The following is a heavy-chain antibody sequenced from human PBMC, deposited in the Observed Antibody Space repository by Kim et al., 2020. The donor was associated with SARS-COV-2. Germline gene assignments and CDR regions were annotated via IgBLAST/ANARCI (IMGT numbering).Heavy chain of an antibody. CDR2: IYYSGST. CDR3: ARLRDGDYGYYFDY. CDR1: GGSISSYY. Sequence: SQTLSLTCTVSGGSISSYYWSWIRQPPGKGLEWIGYIYYSGSTNYNPSLKSRVTISVDTSKNQFSLKLSSVTAADTAVYYCARLRDGDYGYYFDYWGQGT. D-gene: IGHD4-17*01. V-gene: IGHV4-59*08. J-gene: IGHJ4*02.